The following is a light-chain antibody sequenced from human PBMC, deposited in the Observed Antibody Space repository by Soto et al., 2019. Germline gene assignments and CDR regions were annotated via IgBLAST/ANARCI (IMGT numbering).Light chain of an antibody. CDR2: CAS. CDR1: QSILYSPNNKNY. CDR3: QQYYNAPQN. Sequence: DIVMTQSPDSLAVSLGERATINCKSSQSILYSPNNKNYLAWYQQKPGQPPKLLIYCASTRESGVPARFSGSGSGTDFTLTISSLQAEDVAVYYCQQYYNAPQNFGQGTKVEIK. V-gene: IGKV4-1*01. J-gene: IGKJ1*01.